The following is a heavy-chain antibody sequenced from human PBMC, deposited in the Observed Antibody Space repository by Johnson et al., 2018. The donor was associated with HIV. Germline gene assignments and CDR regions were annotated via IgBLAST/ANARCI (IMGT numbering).Heavy chain of an antibody. V-gene: IGHV3-7*01. CDR2: IKQDGSGK. J-gene: IGHJ3*02. Sequence: MLLVESGGGLVQPGGSLRLSCAASGFTFSSYWMSWVRQAPGKGLEWVANIKQDGSGKYYVDSVKGRFTISRDSSKNTVYLQMNSLRVEDTAVYYCARVKGSTIFGVVRPHGAFDIWGQGTMVTVSS. CDR1: GFTFSSYW. D-gene: IGHD3-3*01. CDR3: ARVKGSTIFGVVRPHGAFDI.